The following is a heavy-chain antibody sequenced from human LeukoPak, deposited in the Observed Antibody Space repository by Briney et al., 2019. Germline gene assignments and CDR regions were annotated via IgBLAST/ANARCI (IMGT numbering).Heavy chain of an antibody. CDR1: GFTVSSNY. V-gene: IGHV3-53*04. CDR3: ASGDILTVPGYGMDV. D-gene: IGHD3-9*01. CDR2: IYSGGST. Sequence: GGSLRLSCAASGFTVSSNYTSWVRQAPGKGLEWVSVIYSGGSTYYADSVKGRFTISRHNSKNTLYLQMNSLRAEDTAVYYCASGDILTVPGYGMDVWGQGTTVTVSS. J-gene: IGHJ6*02.